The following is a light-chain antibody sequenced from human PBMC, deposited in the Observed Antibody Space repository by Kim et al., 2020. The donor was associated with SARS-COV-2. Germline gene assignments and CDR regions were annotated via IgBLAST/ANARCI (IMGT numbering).Light chain of an antibody. CDR3: CSYAGSSTYV. CDR1: SGDVGRYNL. CDR2: EGS. J-gene: IGLJ1*01. V-gene: IGLV2-23*01. Sequence: GQSTTFSGTGTSGDVGRYNLVSWYQQHPGKAPKLMIYEGSKRPSGVSNRFSGSKAGNTASLTISGLQAEDEADYYCCSYAGSSTYVFGTGTKVTV.